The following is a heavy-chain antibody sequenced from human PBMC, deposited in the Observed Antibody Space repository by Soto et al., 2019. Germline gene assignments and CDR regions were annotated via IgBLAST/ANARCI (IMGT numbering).Heavy chain of an antibody. J-gene: IGHJ6*02. CDR3: APEFKGNGMDV. V-gene: IGHV2-5*02. CDR1: GFSFTTRGVG. D-gene: IGHD3-10*01. CDR2: IYWDDDK. Sequence: QITVKESGPALVKPTQTLTLTCAFSGFSFTTRGVGVAWIRQPPGKALEWLAAIYWDDDKRYSLSLKSRLTITKDTSNEHVVLTMTNMDPVDTAKYYCAPEFKGNGMDVWGQGTTVTVSS.